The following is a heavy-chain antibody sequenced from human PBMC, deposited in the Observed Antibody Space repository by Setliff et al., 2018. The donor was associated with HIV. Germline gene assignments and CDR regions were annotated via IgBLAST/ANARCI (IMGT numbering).Heavy chain of an antibody. CDR3: ARNGCSGDSYFCDLDS. CDR2: INTGNGDT. CDR1: GYTFKNYG. Sequence: GASVKVSCKASGYTFKNYGIHWVRLAPGQRPERVGWINTGNGDTQYSQKLQGRVTVTRDTSASTVYMELRRLTSEDMAVYFCARNGCSGDSYFCDLDSWGQGTPVTVS. V-gene: IGHV1-3*04. D-gene: IGHD2-21*02. J-gene: IGHJ4*02.